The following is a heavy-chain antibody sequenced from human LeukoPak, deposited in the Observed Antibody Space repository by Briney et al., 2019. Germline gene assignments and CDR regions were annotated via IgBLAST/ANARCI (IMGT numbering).Heavy chain of an antibody. J-gene: IGHJ6*02. D-gene: IGHD3-3*01. CDR1: GGTFSSYA. CDR2: IIPIFGTA. CDR3: ARDAPYYDFWGGWTRYYYYGMDV. V-gene: IGHV1-69*13. Sequence: ASVKVSCKASGGTFSSYAISWVRQAPGQGLEWMGGIIPIFGTANYAQKFQGRVTITADESTSTAYMELSSLRSEDTAVYYCARDAPYYDFWGGWTRYYYYGMDVWGQGTTVTVSS.